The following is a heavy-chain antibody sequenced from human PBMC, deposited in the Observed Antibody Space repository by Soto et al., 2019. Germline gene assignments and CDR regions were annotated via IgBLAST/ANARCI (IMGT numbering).Heavy chain of an antibody. V-gene: IGHV5-10-1*01. CDR1: GYSFTSYW. J-gene: IGHJ6*02. D-gene: IGHD2-8*02. CDR3: ARHSVVYAIIYYYYGMDV. Sequence: PGESLKISCKGSGYSFTSYWISWVRQMPGKGLEWMGRIDPSDSYTNYSPSFQGHVTISADKSISTAYLQWSSLKASDTAMYYCARHSVVYAIIYYYYGMDVWGQGTTVTVSS. CDR2: IDPSDSYT.